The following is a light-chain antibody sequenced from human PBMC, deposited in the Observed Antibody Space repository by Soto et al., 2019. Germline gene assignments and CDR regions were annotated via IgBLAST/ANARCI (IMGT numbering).Light chain of an antibody. V-gene: IGKV3-15*01. J-gene: IGKJ4*01. CDR2: KTS. Sequence: IVMTQSPATVSVSPGESTSLSCRASRTIGTNLGWYQQKPGQAPRLLISKTSNRATGVPARFSGSGSGPEFTLTITSLQSEDIAVYYCQQYADWPLTFGGGTKVDIK. CDR3: QQYADWPLT. CDR1: RTIGTN.